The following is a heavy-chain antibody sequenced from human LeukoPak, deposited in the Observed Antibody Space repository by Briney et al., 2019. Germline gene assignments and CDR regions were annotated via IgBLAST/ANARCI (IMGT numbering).Heavy chain of an antibody. CDR3: AKDGGGSCFPDY. Sequence: GGSLRLSCAASGFTFSSYDMHWVRQAPGKGLEWVAVISYDGSNKYYADSVKGRFTISRDNSKNTLYLQMNSLRAEDTAVYYCAKDGGGSCFPDYWGQGTLVTVSS. J-gene: IGHJ4*02. CDR2: ISYDGSNK. V-gene: IGHV3-30*18. CDR1: GFTFSSYD. D-gene: IGHD2-15*01.